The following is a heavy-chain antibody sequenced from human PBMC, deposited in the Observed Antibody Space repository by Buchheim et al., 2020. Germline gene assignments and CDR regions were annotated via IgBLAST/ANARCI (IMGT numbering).Heavy chain of an antibody. CDR2: ISGSGGTT. CDR3: AKARSGRFFDY. CDR1: GFTFSSYA. Sequence: EVQLLESGGGLVQPGGSLRLSCAASGFTFSSYAMNWVRQAPGKGLEWVSDISGSGGTTYYADSVKGRFTISRDNSKNTLYLQMNSLRAEDTAIYYCAKARSGRFFDYWGQGALVHRLL. V-gene: IGHV3-23*01. J-gene: IGHJ4*02. D-gene: IGHD1-26*01.